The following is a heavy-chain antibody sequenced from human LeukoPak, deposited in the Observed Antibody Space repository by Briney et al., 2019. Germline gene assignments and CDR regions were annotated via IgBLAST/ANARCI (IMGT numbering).Heavy chain of an antibody. CDR1: GFTFSSYW. CDR2: IKQDGSEK. V-gene: IGHV3-7*01. CDR3: ARDQNSGWYRDAFDI. D-gene: IGHD6-19*01. Sequence: GGSLRLSCAASGFTFSSYWMSWVRQAPGKGLEWVADIKQDGSEKYYVDSVKGRFAISRDNAKNSLYLQMNSLRAEDTAVYYCARDQNSGWYRDAFDIWGQGTMVTVSS. J-gene: IGHJ3*02.